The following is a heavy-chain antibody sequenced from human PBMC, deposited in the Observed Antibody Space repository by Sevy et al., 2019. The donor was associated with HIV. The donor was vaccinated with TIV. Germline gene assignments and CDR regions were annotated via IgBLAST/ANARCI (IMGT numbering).Heavy chain of an antibody. V-gene: IGHV3-7*01. Sequence: GGSLRLSCAASGLTFSNYWVNWVRQAPGKGLEWVAKIKQDGSEKYYVDPVKGRFTISRDNTKNSLYLQMNSLRAEDTAVYYCARDHRFSSAWYGFYYYFYGMDVWGQGTTVTVSS. CDR2: IKQDGSEK. D-gene: IGHD6-19*01. CDR3: ARDHRFSSAWYGFYYYFYGMDV. J-gene: IGHJ6*02. CDR1: GLTFSNYW.